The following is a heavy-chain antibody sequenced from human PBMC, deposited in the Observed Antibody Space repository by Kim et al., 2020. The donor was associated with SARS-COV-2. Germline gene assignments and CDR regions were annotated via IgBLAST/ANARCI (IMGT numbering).Heavy chain of an antibody. Sequence: SETLSLICAVYGGSFSGYYWSWIRQPPGKGLEWIGEINHSGSTNYNPSLKSRVTISVDTSKNQFSLKLSSVTAADTAVYYCARGMPITMVRGVTSRGRNWFDPWGQGTLVTVSS. J-gene: IGHJ5*02. D-gene: IGHD3-10*01. CDR2: INHSGST. CDR3: ARGMPITMVRGVTSRGRNWFDP. CDR1: GGSFSGYY. V-gene: IGHV4-34*01.